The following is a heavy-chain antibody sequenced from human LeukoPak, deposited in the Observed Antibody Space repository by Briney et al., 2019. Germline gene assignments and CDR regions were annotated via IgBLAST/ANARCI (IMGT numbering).Heavy chain of an antibody. Sequence: SQTLSVTCVISGDTVSGNSAAWGCTRHSPSRGLEWLVMTYYSSKWYNDYAVSVKSRITINPDTSKNQFSLQLNSVTPEDTAVYYCARGTYYYDSSGYWYFDYWGQGTLVTVSS. CDR3: ARGTYYYDSSGYWYFDY. CDR1: GDTVSGNSAA. V-gene: IGHV6-1*01. J-gene: IGHJ4*02. D-gene: IGHD3-22*01. CDR2: TYYSSKWYN.